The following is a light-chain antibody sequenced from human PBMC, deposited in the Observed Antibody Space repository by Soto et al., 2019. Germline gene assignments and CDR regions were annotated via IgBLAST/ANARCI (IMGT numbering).Light chain of an antibody. CDR3: QQANTFPLP. CDR1: PGISRA. Sequence: AIPLTQSPSSLSASVGDRVTITCRASPGISRALAWYQQIPGIAPKLLIYAASSLYTGVPSRFRGSGYGTDFTPTISGLQPEDFATSYCQQANTFPLPFGGGTKVDIK. V-gene: IGKV1-13*02. J-gene: IGKJ4*01. CDR2: AAS.